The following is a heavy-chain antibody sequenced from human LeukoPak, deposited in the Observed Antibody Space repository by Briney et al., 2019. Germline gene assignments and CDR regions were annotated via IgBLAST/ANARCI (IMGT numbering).Heavy chain of an antibody. CDR2: IYTSGST. Sequence: SETLSLTCTVSGGSISSYYWSWIRQPPGKGLEWIGYIYTSGSTNYNPSLKSRVTISVDTSKNQFSLKLSSVTAADTAVYYCARLRGGYSYGITPYWFDPWGQGTLVTVSS. V-gene: IGHV4-4*09. CDR1: GGSISSYY. CDR3: ARLRGGYSYGITPYWFDP. J-gene: IGHJ5*02. D-gene: IGHD5-18*01.